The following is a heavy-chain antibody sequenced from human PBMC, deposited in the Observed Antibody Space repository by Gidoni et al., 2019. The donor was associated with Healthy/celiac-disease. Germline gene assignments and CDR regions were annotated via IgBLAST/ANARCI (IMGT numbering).Heavy chain of an antibody. Sequence: EVQLLESGGGLVQPGGSLRLSCAASGFPFSSYAMSWVRQAPGKGLEWVSAISGSGGSTYYADSVKGRFTISRDNSKNTLYLQMNSLRAEDTAVYYCAKDPAWQLLTFDYWGQGTLVTVSS. D-gene: IGHD3-10*01. CDR1: GFPFSSYA. V-gene: IGHV3-23*01. CDR3: AKDPAWQLLTFDY. J-gene: IGHJ4*02. CDR2: ISGSGGST.